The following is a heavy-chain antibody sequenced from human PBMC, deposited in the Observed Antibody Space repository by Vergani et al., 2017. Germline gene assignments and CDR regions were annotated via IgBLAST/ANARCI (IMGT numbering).Heavy chain of an antibody. CDR1: GSSISSGDYY. CDR2: IYYSGST. V-gene: IGHV4-30-4*08. D-gene: IGHD6-13*01. CDR3: AREVIAAAGTAPWFDP. J-gene: IGHJ5*02. Sequence: QVQLQESGPGLVKPSQTLSLTCTVSGSSISSGDYYWSWIRQPPGKGLEWIGYIYYSGSTYYNPSLKSRVTISVDTSKNQFSLKLSSETAADAAVYCCAREVIAAAGTAPWFDPWGQGTLVTVSS.